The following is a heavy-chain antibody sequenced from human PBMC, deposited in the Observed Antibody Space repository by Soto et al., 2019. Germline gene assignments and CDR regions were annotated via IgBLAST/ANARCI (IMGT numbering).Heavy chain of an antibody. V-gene: IGHV4-61*01. Sequence: SETLSLTCTASGGSVSSGSYYWSWIRQPPGKGLEWIGYIYYSGSTNYNPSLKSRVTISVDTSKNQFSLKLSSVTAADTAVYYCARGVTRYYYYGMDVWGQRTTVTVSS. CDR1: GGSVSSGSYY. CDR3: ARGVTRYYYYGMDV. D-gene: IGHD3-10*01. CDR2: IYYSGST. J-gene: IGHJ6*02.